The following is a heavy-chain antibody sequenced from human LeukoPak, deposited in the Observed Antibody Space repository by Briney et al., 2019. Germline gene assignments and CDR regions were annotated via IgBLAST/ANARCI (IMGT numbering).Heavy chain of an antibody. Sequence: GGSLRLSCSASGFTVSSNYMSWVRQAPGKGLEWVSVIYSGGSTYYADSVKGRFTISRDNSKNTLYLQMNSLRAEDTAVYYCARVNSYGYGIFDYWGQGTLVTVSS. D-gene: IGHD5-18*01. CDR2: IYSGGST. CDR3: ARVNSYGYGIFDY. V-gene: IGHV3-53*01. CDR1: GFTVSSNY. J-gene: IGHJ4*02.